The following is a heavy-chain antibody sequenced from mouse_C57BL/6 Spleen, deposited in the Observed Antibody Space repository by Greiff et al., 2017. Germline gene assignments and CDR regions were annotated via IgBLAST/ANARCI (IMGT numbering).Heavy chain of an antibody. CDR3: ARRNYYGSSYVISIDY. Sequence: EVQLQQSGPELVKPGASVKISCKASGYSFTGYYMNWVKQSPEKSLEWIGEINPSTGGTTYNQKFKAKATLTVDKSSSTAYMQLKSLTSEDSAVYYCARRNYYGSSYVISIDYWGQGTSVTVSS. D-gene: IGHD1-1*01. CDR1: GYSFTGYY. CDR2: INPSTGGT. V-gene: IGHV1-42*01. J-gene: IGHJ4*01.